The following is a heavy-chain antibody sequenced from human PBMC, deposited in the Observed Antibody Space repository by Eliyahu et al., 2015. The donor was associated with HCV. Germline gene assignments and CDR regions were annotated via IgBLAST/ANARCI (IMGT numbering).Heavy chain of an antibody. J-gene: IGHJ3*02. CDR2: ISSNGGST. D-gene: IGHD6-19*01. CDR3: VKGRGDSSGWFDAFDI. CDR1: GFXXRSXA. Sequence: EVQLVESGGGLVXPGGSLXLSCSASGFXXRSXAMHWVRQAPGKGLEYVSAISSNGGSTYYADSVKGRFTISRDNSKNTLYLQMSSLRAEDTAVYYCVKGRGDSSGWFDAFDIWGQGTMVTVSS. V-gene: IGHV3-64D*06.